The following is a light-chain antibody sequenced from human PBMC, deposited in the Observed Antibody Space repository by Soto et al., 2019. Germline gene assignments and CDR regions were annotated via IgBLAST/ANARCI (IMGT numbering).Light chain of an antibody. Sequence: EIVLTQSPATLSLSPGDRATLSCRASQSLGTNLAWYQHKPGQAPSLLIYEASNRATDIPARFSGSGSGTDFSLTINSLEPEDFAVYYCQQRYNWPPVTFGQGTRLEIK. CDR1: QSLGTN. CDR2: EAS. V-gene: IGKV3-11*01. CDR3: QQRYNWPPVT. J-gene: IGKJ5*01.